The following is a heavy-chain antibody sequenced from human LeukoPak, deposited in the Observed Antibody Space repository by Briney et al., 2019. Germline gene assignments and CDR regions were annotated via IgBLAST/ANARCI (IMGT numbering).Heavy chain of an antibody. V-gene: IGHV3-74*01. CDR1: GFTFSSYW. CDR2: INSDGSST. D-gene: IGHD1-26*01. Sequence: PGGSLRLSCAASGFTFSSYWMHWVRQAPGKGLVWVSRINSDGSSTSYADSVKGRFTISRDNAKNTLYLQMNSLRAEDTAVYYCAKDRSGSYFFDYWGQGTLVTVSS. J-gene: IGHJ4*02. CDR3: AKDRSGSYFFDY.